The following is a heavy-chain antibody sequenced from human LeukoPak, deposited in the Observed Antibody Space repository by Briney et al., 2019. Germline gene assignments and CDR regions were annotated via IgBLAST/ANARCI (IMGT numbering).Heavy chain of an antibody. V-gene: IGHV1-69*13. Sequence: ASVKVSCKASGGTFSSYAISWVRQAPGQGLEWMGGIIPIFGTANYAQKFQGRVTITADESTSTAYMELSSLRSEDTAVYYCARSGYCSSTSCYDMDYYYYMDVWGKGTTVTISS. CDR2: IIPIFGTA. D-gene: IGHD2-2*01. CDR3: ARSGYCSSTSCYDMDYYYYMDV. CDR1: GGTFSSYA. J-gene: IGHJ6*03.